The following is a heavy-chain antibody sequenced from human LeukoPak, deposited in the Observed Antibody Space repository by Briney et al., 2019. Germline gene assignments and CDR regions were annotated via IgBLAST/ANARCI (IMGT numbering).Heavy chain of an antibody. CDR2: FNPNCGGT. CDR3: ARERTVTQRPLDY. J-gene: IGHJ4*02. V-gene: IGHV1-2*02. Sequence: ASVKLSCKASGYTFTGYYMHWVRQAPGQGLESLGWFNPNCGGTNYAQKFQGRVTMTRDTSISTAYMELSRLRSDDTAVYYCARERTVTQRPLDYWGQGPLATVSS. D-gene: IGHD4-17*01. CDR1: GYTFTGYY.